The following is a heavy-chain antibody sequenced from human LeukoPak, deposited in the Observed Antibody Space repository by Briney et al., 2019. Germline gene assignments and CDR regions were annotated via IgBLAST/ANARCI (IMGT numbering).Heavy chain of an antibody. CDR3: ASSGSYYTYFDY. Sequence: KASETLSLTCTASGGSVSSGSYYWSWIRPPPRQGLEWIRYIYYSGSTNYNPSLKSRVTISVDTSKNQFSLKLSSVTAADTAVYYCASSGSYYTYFDYWGQGTLVTVSS. CDR2: IYYSGST. D-gene: IGHD3-10*01. V-gene: IGHV4-61*01. J-gene: IGHJ4*02. CDR1: GGSVSSGSYY.